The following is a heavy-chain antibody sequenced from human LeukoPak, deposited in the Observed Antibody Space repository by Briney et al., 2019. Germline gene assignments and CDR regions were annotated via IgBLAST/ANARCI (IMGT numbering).Heavy chain of an antibody. CDR3: ARASITRVAFDI. D-gene: IGHD3-10*01. CDR1: GDSVSSNNAA. J-gene: IGHJ3*02. V-gene: IGHV6-1*01. CDR2: TYYRSDWYN. Sequence: SQTLSLTCVISGDSVSSNNAAWNWIRQSPSRGLEWLGRTYYRSDWYNDYAESVKSRITIKADTSKNQFSLQMNSLTPEDTAVYYCARASITRVAFDIWGQGTMVTVSS.